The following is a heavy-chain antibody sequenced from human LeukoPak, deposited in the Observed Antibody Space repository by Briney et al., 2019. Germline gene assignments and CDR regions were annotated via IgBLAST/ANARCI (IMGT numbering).Heavy chain of an antibody. CDR2: ISSSGSTI. CDR3: ARGGTTTYYDILTGYPFDY. J-gene: IGHJ4*02. D-gene: IGHD3-9*01. Sequence: GSLRLSCAASGFTFSDYYMSLIRQAPGKGLEWVSYISSSGSTIYYADSVKGRFTISRDNAKNSLYLQMNSLRAEDTAVYYCARGGTTTYYDILTGYPFDYWGQGTLVTVSS. CDR1: GFTFSDYY. V-gene: IGHV3-11*04.